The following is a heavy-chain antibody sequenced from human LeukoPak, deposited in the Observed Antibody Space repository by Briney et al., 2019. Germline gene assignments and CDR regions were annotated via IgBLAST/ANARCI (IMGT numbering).Heavy chain of an antibody. CDR3: ARSSGHDFDY. D-gene: IGHD5-12*01. V-gene: IGHV4-4*07. J-gene: IGHJ4*02. CDR2: IYPSGST. CDR1: SGSLSSFY. Sequence: SETLSLTCTVSSGSLSSFYWNRIRQPAGKGLEWVGRIYPSGSTDCNASLKSRVTMSVDTSKKQFSLKLNSVTAADTAVYYCARSSGHDFDYWGQGILVTVSS.